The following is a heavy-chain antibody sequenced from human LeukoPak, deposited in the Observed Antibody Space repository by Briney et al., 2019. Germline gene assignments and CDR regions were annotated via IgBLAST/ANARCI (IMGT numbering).Heavy chain of an antibody. J-gene: IGHJ3*02. CDR1: GGSFIGYY. D-gene: IGHD6-13*01. Sequence: SETLSLTCAVYGGSFIGYYWNWIRQPPGKGLEWIGEINRSGSTNYNPSLKSRLTISVDTSKNQFSLKLSSVTAADTAVYYCARDTRPGYGGSENAFDIWGQGTMVTVSS. V-gene: IGHV4-34*01. CDR3: ARDTRPGYGGSENAFDI. CDR2: INRSGST.